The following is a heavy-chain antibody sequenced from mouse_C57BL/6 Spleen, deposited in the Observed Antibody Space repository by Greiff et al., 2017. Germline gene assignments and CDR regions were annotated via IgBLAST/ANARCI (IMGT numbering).Heavy chain of an antibody. CDR1: GYTFTSYW. V-gene: IGHV1-64*01. CDR3: ARSPFYYGSSPPWWFDV. Sequence: VQLQQPGAELVKPGASVKLSCKASGYTFTSYWMHWVKQRPGQGLEWIGMIHPNSGSTNYNEKFKSKATLTVDKSSSTAYMQLSSLTSEDSAVYYCARSPFYYGSSPPWWFDVWGTGTTVTVSS. CDR2: IHPNSGST. J-gene: IGHJ1*03. D-gene: IGHD1-1*01.